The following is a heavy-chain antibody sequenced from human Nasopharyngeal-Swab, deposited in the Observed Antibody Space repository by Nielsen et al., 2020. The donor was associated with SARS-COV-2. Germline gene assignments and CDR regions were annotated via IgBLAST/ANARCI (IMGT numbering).Heavy chain of an antibody. D-gene: IGHD3-16*02. CDR3: ARAYDYVWGSYRYKLDAFDI. V-gene: IGHV4-59*13. CDR2: IYYSGST. Sequence: SETLSLTCTVSGGSISSYYWSWIRQHPGKGLEWIGYIYYSGSTNYNPSLKSRVTISVDTSKNQFSLKLSSVTAADTAVYYCARAYDYVWGSYRYKLDAFDIWGQGTMVTVSS. CDR1: GGSISSYY. J-gene: IGHJ3*02.